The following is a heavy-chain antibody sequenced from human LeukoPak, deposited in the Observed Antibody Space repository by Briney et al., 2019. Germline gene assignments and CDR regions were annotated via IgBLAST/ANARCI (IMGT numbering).Heavy chain of an antibody. CDR2: ISGSGANT. D-gene: IGHD2-21*01. CDR3: ATEKGDSPDY. CDR1: GFTFSNYA. J-gene: IGHJ4*02. V-gene: IGHV3-23*01. Sequence: LSGGSLRLSCAASGFTFSNYAMSWVRQAPGKGLEWVSGISGSGANTYHADSVKGRFIISRDNSKNTLYVQMNSLRAEDTAVYYCATEKGDSPDYWGQGTLVTVSS.